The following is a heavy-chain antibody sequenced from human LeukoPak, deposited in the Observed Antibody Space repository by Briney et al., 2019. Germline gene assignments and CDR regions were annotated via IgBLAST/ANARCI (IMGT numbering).Heavy chain of an antibody. D-gene: IGHD1-1*01. J-gene: IGHJ4*02. Sequence: TLALTCTVSGGSINSGSFYWSWIRQPAGEGLEWIGRISTSGSTDYNPSLKSRVTISLDTSKNQFSLRLNSVTAADTAVYYCAWNSYGTTYFYWGRGTLVTVSS. CDR3: AWNSYGTTYFY. CDR1: GGSINSGSFY. CDR2: ISTSGST. V-gene: IGHV4-61*02.